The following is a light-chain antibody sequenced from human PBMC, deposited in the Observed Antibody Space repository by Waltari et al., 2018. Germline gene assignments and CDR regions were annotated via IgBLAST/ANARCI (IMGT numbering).Light chain of an antibody. J-gene: IGLJ3*02. CDR3: CSCAGNRV. Sequence: QSALTQPASVSGSPGQSITISCTGTCSDVGSYTLVSWYQHHPGKAPRLIICEGYKQPSWVSIRFSGSKSGNAASLTISGLQAEDEADYYCCSCAGNRVFGGGTKLTVL. CDR2: EGY. V-gene: IGLV2-23*01. CDR1: CSDVGSYTL.